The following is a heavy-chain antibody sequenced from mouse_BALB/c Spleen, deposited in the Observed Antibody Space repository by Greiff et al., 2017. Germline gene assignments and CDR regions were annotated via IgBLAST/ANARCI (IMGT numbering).Heavy chain of an antibody. CDR2: ISTYYGDA. CDR1: GYTFTDYA. CDR3: ARWGGNYGGYAMDY. D-gene: IGHD2-1*01. J-gene: IGHJ4*01. V-gene: IGHV1S137*01. Sequence: VKLQESGAELVRPGVSVKISCKGSGYTFTDYAMHWVKQSHAKSLEWIGVISTYYGDASYNQKFKGKATMTVDKSSSTAYMELARLTSEDSAIYYCARWGGNYGGYAMDYWGQGTSVTVSS.